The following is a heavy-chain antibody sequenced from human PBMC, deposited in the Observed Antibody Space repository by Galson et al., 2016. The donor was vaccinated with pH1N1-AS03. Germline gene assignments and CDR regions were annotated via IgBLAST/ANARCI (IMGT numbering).Heavy chain of an antibody. CDR2: ISPQNGNT. Sequence: SVKVSCKASGYTFSNFGMTWVRQAPGQGLEWMGWISPQNGNTQYAQRLEGRVTMTTDTSTSTAYMELWTLTYDDTAVYYCARSDPFDPWGQGNLVIVSS. J-gene: IGHJ5*02. CDR3: ARSDPFDP. CDR1: GYTFSNFG. V-gene: IGHV1-18*04.